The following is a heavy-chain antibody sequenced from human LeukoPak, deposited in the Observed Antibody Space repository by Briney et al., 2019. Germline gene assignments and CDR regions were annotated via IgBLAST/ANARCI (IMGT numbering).Heavy chain of an antibody. V-gene: IGHV1-69*04. J-gene: IGHJ3*02. CDR2: IIPVVGIL. Sequence: SVKVSCKASGGTFSSYGINWVRQAPGLGLEWMARIIPVVGILNYAQKFQGRVTITADNSTSTAYMELSSLRSDDTAVYYCARGAFDIWGQGTMVTVSS. CDR1: GGTFSSYG. CDR3: ARGAFDI.